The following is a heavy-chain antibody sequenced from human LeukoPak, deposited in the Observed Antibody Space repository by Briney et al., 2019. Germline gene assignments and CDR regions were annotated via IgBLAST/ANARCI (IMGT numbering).Heavy chain of an antibody. D-gene: IGHD6-19*01. J-gene: IGHJ4*02. CDR3: ATTDGAVAGHFDS. V-gene: IGHV4-4*02. CDR1: GGSISSSNW. Sequence: PSETLSLTCAVSGGSISSSNWWSCVRPPPGKGLEWIGEIYHTGTTNYNPSLKSRVTISVDKSKNQFSLKLSSVTAADTAVYYCATTDGAVAGHFDSWGQGTLVTVSS. CDR2: IYHTGTT.